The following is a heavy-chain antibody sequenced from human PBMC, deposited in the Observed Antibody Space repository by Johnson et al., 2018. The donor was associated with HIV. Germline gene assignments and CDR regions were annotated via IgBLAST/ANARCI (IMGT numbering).Heavy chain of an antibody. D-gene: IGHD1-14*01. CDR1: GFTFDDYA. V-gene: IGHV3-33*08. Sequence: VQLVESGGDVARPGGSLRLSCGASGFTFDDYAMHWVRQAPGKGLEWVAVIWYDGSNKYYADSVKGRFTISRDNSKNTLYLQMNSLRAEDTALYYCARLTSGAFDIWGPGTMVTVSS. CDR2: IWYDGSNK. J-gene: IGHJ3*02. CDR3: ARLTSGAFDI.